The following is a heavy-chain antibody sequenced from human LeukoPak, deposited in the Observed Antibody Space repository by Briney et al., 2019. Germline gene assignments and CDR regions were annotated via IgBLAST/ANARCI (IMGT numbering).Heavy chain of an antibody. CDR2: IYYSGST. Sequence: SETLSLTCTVSGGSISSYYWSWIRQPPGKGLEWIGYIYYSGSTNYNPSLKSRVTISVDTSKNQFSLKLSSVAAADTAVYYCARGGLWGDPLDYWGQGTLVTVSS. D-gene: IGHD2-21*01. CDR1: GGSISSYY. CDR3: ARGGLWGDPLDY. J-gene: IGHJ4*02. V-gene: IGHV4-59*01.